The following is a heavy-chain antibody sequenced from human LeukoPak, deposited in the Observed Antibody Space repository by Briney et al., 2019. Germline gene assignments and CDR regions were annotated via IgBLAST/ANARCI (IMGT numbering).Heavy chain of an antibody. CDR3: ARAPGRYYGDFDY. D-gene: IGHD4-17*01. CDR1: GFTFSSYA. V-gene: IGHV3-64*01. Sequence: GGSLRLSCAASGFTFSSYAMHWVRQAPGKGLEYVSAISGNGDSTYYANSVKGRFTISRDNSKNTLYLQMGSLRSDDMAVYHCARAPGRYYGDFDYWGQGTLVTVSS. CDR2: ISGNGDST. J-gene: IGHJ4*02.